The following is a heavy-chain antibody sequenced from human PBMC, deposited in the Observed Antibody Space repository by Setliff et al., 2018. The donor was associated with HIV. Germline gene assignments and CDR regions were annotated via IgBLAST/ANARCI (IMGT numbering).Heavy chain of an antibody. CDR3: ARGGLATGAFDI. J-gene: IGHJ3*02. Sequence: GASVKVSCKASGYTFIGDYMHWVRQAPGQGLEWMGWINPNSGGTNFAQRFQGRVTMTRDTSISTAYMELSRLRSDDTAVYYCARGGLATGAFDIWGQGTMVTVSS. CDR1: GYTFIGDY. V-gene: IGHV1-2*02. D-gene: IGHD5-12*01. CDR2: INPNSGGT.